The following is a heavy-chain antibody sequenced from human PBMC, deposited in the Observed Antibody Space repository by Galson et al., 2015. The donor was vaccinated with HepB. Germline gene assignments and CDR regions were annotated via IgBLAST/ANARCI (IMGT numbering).Heavy chain of an antibody. CDR3: AKDMRGHYDFWSGYQDYYYYYMDV. J-gene: IGHJ6*03. Sequence: SLRLSCAASGFTFSSYSMNWVRQAPGKGLEWVSSISSSSSYIYYADSVKGRFTISRDNAKNSLYLQMNSLRAEDTAVYYCAKDMRGHYDFWSGYQDYYYYYMDVWGKGTTVTVSS. D-gene: IGHD3-3*01. CDR1: GFTFSSYS. V-gene: IGHV3-21*01. CDR2: ISSSSSYI.